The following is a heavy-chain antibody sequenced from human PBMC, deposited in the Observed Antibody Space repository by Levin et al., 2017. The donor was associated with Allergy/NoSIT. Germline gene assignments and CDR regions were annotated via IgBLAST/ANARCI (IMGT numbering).Heavy chain of an antibody. Sequence: SETLSLTCAVYGGSFSGYYWSWIRQPPGKGLEWIGEINHSGSTNYNPSLKSRVTISVDTSKNQFSLKLSSVTAADTAVYYCARSLTGLAAAGGGDFDYWGQGTLVIVSS. V-gene: IGHV4-34*01. CDR3: ARSLTGLAAAGGGDFDY. D-gene: IGHD6-13*01. J-gene: IGHJ4*02. CDR1: GGSFSGYY. CDR2: INHSGST.